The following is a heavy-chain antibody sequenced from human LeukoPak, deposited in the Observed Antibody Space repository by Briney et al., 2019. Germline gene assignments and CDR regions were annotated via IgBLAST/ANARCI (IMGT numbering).Heavy chain of an antibody. CDR1: GYTFTGYY. D-gene: IGHD6-13*01. Sequence: ASVTVSCKASGYTFTGYYLNWLRQAPGQGLEWMGRINPNSGGTNSGQKFRGGVTLTRDTSSSTAYLELSSLTFDDTAVYYCARVDAASLAVHYWGQGTLVTVSS. J-gene: IGHJ4*02. CDR3: ARVDAASLAVHY. V-gene: IGHV1-2*06. CDR2: INPNSGGT.